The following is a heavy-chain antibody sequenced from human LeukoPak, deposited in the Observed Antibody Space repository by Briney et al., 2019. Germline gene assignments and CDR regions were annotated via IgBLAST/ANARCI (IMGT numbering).Heavy chain of an antibody. CDR1: GESFRGYH. CDR3: ARGFSLAYYDSSGFFYDS. CDR2: IIHDGSA. D-gene: IGHD3-22*01. V-gene: IGHV4-34*01. Sequence: SETLSLTCAVYGESFRGYHWTWIRRPPGKGLEWIAEIIHDGSANYNPSLKSRVTTSADTSKNQFSLKLTSMTAADRAVYFCARGFSLAYYDSSGFFYDSWGRGTMVTVSP. J-gene: IGHJ5*02.